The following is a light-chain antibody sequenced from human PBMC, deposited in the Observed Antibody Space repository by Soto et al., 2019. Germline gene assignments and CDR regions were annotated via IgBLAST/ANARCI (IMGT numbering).Light chain of an antibody. CDR2: DAS. J-gene: IGKJ3*01. CDR1: QSVSSY. CDR3: RQRSNWPPT. Sequence: EIVLTQSPATLSLSPGERATLSCRASQSVSSYLAWYQQKPGQAPRLLIYDASNRATGIPARFSGSGSGTDFTLTFCSLEPEDFAVYYCRQRSNWPPTCGPGTKVDIK. V-gene: IGKV3-11*01.